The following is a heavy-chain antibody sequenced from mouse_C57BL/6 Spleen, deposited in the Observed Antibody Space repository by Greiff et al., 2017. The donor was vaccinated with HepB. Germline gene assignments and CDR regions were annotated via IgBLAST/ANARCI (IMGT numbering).Heavy chain of an antibody. D-gene: IGHD3-3*01. CDR2: IDPSDSYT. J-gene: IGHJ2*01. Sequence: QVQLQQSGAELVMPGASVKLSCKASGYTFTSYWMHWVKQRPGQGLEWIGEIDPSDSYTNYNQKFKGKSTLTVDKSSSTAYMQLSSLTSEDSAVYYCARDKGTRGYYFDYWGQGTTLTVSS. CDR3: ARDKGTRGYYFDY. CDR1: GYTFTSYW. V-gene: IGHV1-69*01.